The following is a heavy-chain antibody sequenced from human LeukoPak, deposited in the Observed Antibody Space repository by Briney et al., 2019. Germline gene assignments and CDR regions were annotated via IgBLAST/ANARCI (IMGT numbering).Heavy chain of an antibody. J-gene: IGHJ3*02. CDR3: ARGDLYYDFWSGYLDDAFDI. CDR2: IYSGGST. CDR1: GFTVSSNY. D-gene: IGHD3-3*01. V-gene: IGHV3-53*01. Sequence: GGSLRLSCAASGFTVSSNYMSWVRQAPGKGLEWVSVIYSGGSTYCADSVKGRFTISRDNAKNSLYLQMNSLRAEDTAVYYCARGDLYYDFWSGYLDDAFDIWGQGTMVTVSS.